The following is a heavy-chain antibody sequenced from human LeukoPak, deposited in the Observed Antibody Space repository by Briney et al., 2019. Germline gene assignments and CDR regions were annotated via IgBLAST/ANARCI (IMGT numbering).Heavy chain of an antibody. CDR2: ISSTSSYI. CDR1: GFIFSSYS. D-gene: IGHD4/OR15-4a*01. Sequence: GGSLRLSCAASGFIFSSYSVNWVRQAPGKGLEWVSSISSTSSYIYYADSLKGRFTISRDNVYNSLYLQMKSLRAEDTAIYYCARSGSTMANFDFWGQGTLVTVSS. CDR3: ARSGSTMANFDF. J-gene: IGHJ4*02. V-gene: IGHV3-21*01.